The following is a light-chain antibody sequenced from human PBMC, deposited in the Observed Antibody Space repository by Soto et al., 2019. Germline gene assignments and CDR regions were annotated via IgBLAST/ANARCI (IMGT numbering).Light chain of an antibody. Sequence: DIQMTQSPSTLSASVGDRVTITCRASQNIGRSLAWYQQKPGKAPKVLIYEASSLDSGVPSRFSGSGSGTEFTLTINTLQPDDFATYYCQQYDYYWTFGQGTKVDIK. V-gene: IGKV1-5*03. J-gene: IGKJ1*01. CDR2: EAS. CDR1: QNIGRS. CDR3: QQYDYYWT.